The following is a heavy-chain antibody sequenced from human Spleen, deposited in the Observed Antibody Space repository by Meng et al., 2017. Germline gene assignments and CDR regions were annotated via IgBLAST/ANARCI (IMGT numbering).Heavy chain of an antibody. CDR2: TYYRSKWFN. D-gene: IGHD5-24*01. CDR1: GDSVASISAA. J-gene: IGHJ4*02. Sequence: VQLQHSGPGLVKPSQTLSLTCAISGDSVASISAAWNWIRQSPSRGLEWLGRTYYRSKWFNDYALSVKSRVTVNPDTSKNQFSLQLNSVTPEDTAVYYCARGDGYIIDYWGQGTLVTVSS. CDR3: ARGDGYIIDY. V-gene: IGHV6-1*01.